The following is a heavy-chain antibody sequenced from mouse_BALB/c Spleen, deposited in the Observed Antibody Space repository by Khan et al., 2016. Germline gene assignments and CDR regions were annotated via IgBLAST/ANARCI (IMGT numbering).Heavy chain of an antibody. CDR1: GFDFSRYW. D-gene: IGHD4-1*01. Sequence: EVELVESGGGLVQPGGSLKLSCAASGFDFSRYWMSWVRQAPGKGLEWIGEINPDSSTINYTPSLKDKFIISRDNVKNTRYLQMSKVRSEDTVLYYCAREGDWDAPWFAYWGQGTLVTVSA. V-gene: IGHV4-1*02. J-gene: IGHJ3*01. CDR2: INPDSSTI. CDR3: AREGDWDAPWFAY.